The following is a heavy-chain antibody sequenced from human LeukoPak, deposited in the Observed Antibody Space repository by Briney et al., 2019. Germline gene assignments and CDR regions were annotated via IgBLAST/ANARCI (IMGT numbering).Heavy chain of an antibody. CDR1: GFTFSTCA. D-gene: IGHD1-26*01. V-gene: IGHV3-30-3*02. CDR3: AKKGATTGDFDY. CDR2: VSYDGSDK. Sequence: PGGSLRLSCAASGFTFSTCAMHWVRQAPGKGLEWVAVVSYDGSDKYYADSVKGRFTIYRDNSKNTLYLQMNSLRAEDTAVYYCAKKGATTGDFDYWGQGTLVTVSS. J-gene: IGHJ4*02.